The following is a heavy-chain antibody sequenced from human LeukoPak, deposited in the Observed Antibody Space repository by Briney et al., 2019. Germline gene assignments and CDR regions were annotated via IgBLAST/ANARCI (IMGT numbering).Heavy chain of an antibody. Sequence: SETLSLTCTVSGGSISSYYWSWIRQPPGKGLEWIGEINHSGSTNYNPSLKSRVTISVDTSKNQFSLKLSSVTAADTAVYYCARGVNSTVTTVDYFDYWGQGTLVTVSS. CDR3: ARGVNSTVTTVDYFDY. J-gene: IGHJ4*02. D-gene: IGHD4-17*01. CDR2: INHSGST. V-gene: IGHV4-34*01. CDR1: GGSISSYY.